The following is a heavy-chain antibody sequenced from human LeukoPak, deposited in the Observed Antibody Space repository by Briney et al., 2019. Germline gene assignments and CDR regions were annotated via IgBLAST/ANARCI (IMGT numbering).Heavy chain of an antibody. D-gene: IGHD3-9*01. CDR3: AKSQLRYFDWLSGFDY. CDR2: ISRTGDST. Sequence: GGSLRLSCAASGFAFSTYAMIWVRQTPGKGLEWVSHISRTGDSTIYADSVKGRFTISRDNSKNILYLQMNSLRAEDTAVYYCAKSQLRYFDWLSGFDYWGQGTLVTVSS. CDR1: GFAFSTYA. J-gene: IGHJ4*02. V-gene: IGHV3-23*01.